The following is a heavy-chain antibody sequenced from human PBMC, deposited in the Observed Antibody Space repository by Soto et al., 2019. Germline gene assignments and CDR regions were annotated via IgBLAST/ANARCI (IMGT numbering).Heavy chain of an antibody. CDR3: ARSGTTAYYYYYYYMDV. J-gene: IGHJ6*03. CDR1: GGSFSGYY. V-gene: IGHV4-34*01. D-gene: IGHD4-17*01. CDR2: INHSGST. Sequence: SETLSLTCAVYGGSFSGYYWSWIRQPPGKGLEWIGEINHSGSTNYNPSLKSRVPISVDTSKNQFSLKLSSVTAADTAVYYCARSGTTAYYYYYYYMDVWGKGTTVTVSS.